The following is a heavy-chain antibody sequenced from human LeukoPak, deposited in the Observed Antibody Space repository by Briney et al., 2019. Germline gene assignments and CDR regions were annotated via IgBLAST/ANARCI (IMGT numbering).Heavy chain of an antibody. J-gene: IGHJ4*02. Sequence: GGSLRLSCAASGFSFSDYYMSWIRQAPGKGLEWVSSISSSSSYIYYADSVKGRFTISRDNAKNSLYLQMNSLRAEDTAVYYCARAGNEYYFDYWGQGTLVTVSS. CDR3: ARAGNEYYFDY. CDR1: GFSFSDYY. V-gene: IGHV3-11*06. D-gene: IGHD1-14*01. CDR2: ISSSSSYI.